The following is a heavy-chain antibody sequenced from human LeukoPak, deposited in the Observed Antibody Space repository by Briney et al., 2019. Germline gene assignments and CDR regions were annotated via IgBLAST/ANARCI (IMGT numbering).Heavy chain of an antibody. V-gene: IGHV3-7*01. CDR1: RFTFTSYW. Sequence: GGSLRLSCAASRFTFTSYWMSWVRQAPGKGLEWVAKINKDGSEKYYVDSVKGRFTISRDNAKNSLYLQMNNLRAEDTAVYYCARDRTGNNDFWSGYTTFFDYWGQGTLVTVSS. CDR2: INKDGSEK. CDR3: ARDRTGNNDFWSGYTTFFDY. J-gene: IGHJ4*02. D-gene: IGHD3-3*01.